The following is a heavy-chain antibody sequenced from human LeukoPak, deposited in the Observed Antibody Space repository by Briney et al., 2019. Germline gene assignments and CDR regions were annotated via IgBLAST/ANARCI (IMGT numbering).Heavy chain of an antibody. CDR2: IYSGGST. V-gene: IGHV3-53*01. D-gene: IGHD3-10*01. CDR3: AKKMVRGVIIPDWFDP. J-gene: IGHJ5*02. Sequence: PGGSLRLSCAASGFTVSSNYMSWVRQAPGKGLEWVSVIYSGGSTYYADSVKGRFTISRDNSKNTLYLQMNSLRAEDTAVYYCAKKMVRGVIIPDWFDPWGQGTLVTVSS. CDR1: GFTVSSNY.